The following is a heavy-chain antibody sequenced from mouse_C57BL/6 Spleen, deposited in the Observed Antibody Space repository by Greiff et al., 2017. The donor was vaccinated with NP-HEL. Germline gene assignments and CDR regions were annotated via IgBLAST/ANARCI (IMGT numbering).Heavy chain of an antibody. V-gene: IGHV1-55*01. CDR3: ARRRGSSFYFDY. D-gene: IGHD1-1*01. CDR1: GYTFTSYW. Sequence: VQLQQPGAELVKPGASVKMSCKASGYTFTSYWITWVKQRPGQGLEWIGDIYPGSGSTNYNEKFKSKATLTVDTSSSTAYMELSSLTSEDSAVYYCARRRGSSFYFDYWGQGTTLTVSS. CDR2: IYPGSGST. J-gene: IGHJ2*01.